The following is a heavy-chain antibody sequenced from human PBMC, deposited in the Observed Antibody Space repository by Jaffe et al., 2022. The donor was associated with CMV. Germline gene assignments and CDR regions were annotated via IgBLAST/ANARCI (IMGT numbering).Heavy chain of an antibody. Sequence: QVQLQESGPGLVKPSETLSLTCTVSGGSISSYYWSWIRQPPGKGLEWIGYIYYSGSTNYNPSLKSRVTISVDTSKNQFSLKLSSVTAADTAVYYCARDAHYYDSPDAFDIWGQGTMVTVSS. CDR1: GGSISSYY. J-gene: IGHJ3*02. CDR3: ARDAHYYDSPDAFDI. D-gene: IGHD3-22*01. CDR2: IYYSGST. V-gene: IGHV4-59*01.